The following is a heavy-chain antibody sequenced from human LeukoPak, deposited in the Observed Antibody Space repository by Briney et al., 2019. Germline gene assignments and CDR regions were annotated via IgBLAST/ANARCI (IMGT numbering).Heavy chain of an antibody. CDR3: ARHPGRYFDY. V-gene: IGHV4-34*10. Sequence: PSETLSLTCAVYGRSFSGYYWTWIRQTPGKGLEWIGEINHSGITDYNPSLRSRVTMSVDTSKNQFSLKLSSVTAADTAVYYCARHPGRYFDYWGQGTLVTVSS. J-gene: IGHJ4*02. D-gene: IGHD1-26*01. CDR2: INHSGIT. CDR1: GRSFSGYY.